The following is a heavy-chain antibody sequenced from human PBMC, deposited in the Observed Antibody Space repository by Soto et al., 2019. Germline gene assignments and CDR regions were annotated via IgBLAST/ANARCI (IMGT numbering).Heavy chain of an antibody. J-gene: IGHJ5*02. CDR2: IYSGGST. D-gene: IGHD3-9*01. V-gene: IGHV3-66*01. CDR3: AREYYDILTGYYPYNWFDP. Sequence: GGSLRLSCAASGFTVSSNYMSWVRQAPGKGLEWVSVIYSGGSTYYADYVKGRFTISRDNSKNTLYLQMNSLGAEDTAGYYCAREYYDILTGYYPYNWFDPWGQGTLVTVSS. CDR1: GFTVSSNY.